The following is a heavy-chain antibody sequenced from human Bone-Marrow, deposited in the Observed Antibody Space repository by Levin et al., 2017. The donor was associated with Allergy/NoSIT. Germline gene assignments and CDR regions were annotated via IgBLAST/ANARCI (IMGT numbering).Heavy chain of an antibody. CDR1: GGSISDYA. V-gene: IGHV1-69*13. J-gene: IGHJ6*04. Sequence: SVKVSCKASGGSISDYAISWVRQAPGQGLEWMGGIIPIYGSSKYAPRFQDRLTINADESTTTAYMELSSLRSEDTAVYYCAGYGDGRGEKHYYYSRDVWGTGTTVSVSS. CDR2: IIPIYGSS. CDR3: AGYGDGRGEKHYYYSRDV. D-gene: IGHD3-16*01.